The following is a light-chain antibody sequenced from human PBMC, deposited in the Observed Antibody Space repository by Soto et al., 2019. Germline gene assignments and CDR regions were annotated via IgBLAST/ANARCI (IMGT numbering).Light chain of an antibody. CDR2: GAS. J-gene: IGKJ1*01. Sequence: EIVMTQSPATLSVSPGERATLSCRASQSVSGNLAWYQQKPGQAPRLLIYGASTRATGIPARFSGSGSGTGFTLTISSLQSEDFAVYYCQQYNNWWTFGQGTKVDIK. CDR1: QSVSGN. CDR3: QQYNNWWT. V-gene: IGKV3-15*01.